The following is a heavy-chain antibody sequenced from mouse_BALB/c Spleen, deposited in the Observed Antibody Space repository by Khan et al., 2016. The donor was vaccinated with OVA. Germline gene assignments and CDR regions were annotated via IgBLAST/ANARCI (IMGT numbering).Heavy chain of an antibody. CDR1: GFSFSSYT. CDR2: ISSGSTYT. CDR3: TRDGNYAHWYFDV. Sequence: EVELVESGGGLVKPGGSLKLSCAASGFSFSSYTMSWVRQTPEKRLEWVATISSGSTYTYYPDSVKGRFTISRENAKNPLYLQISSLKSEDTAMYYCTRDGNYAHWYFDVWGAGTTVTVSS. J-gene: IGHJ1*01. V-gene: IGHV5-6-4*01. D-gene: IGHD2-1*01.